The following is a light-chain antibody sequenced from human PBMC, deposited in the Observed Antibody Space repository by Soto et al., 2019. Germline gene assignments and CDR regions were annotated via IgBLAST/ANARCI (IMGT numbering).Light chain of an antibody. CDR2: LNNDGSH. CDR3: QTWGTGTWV. Sequence: QPVLTRSPSASASLGASVKLTCTLSSGHSNYAIAWHQQHPEKGPRYLMKLNNDGSHTKGDGIPDRFSGSSSGAERFLIISSLQSEDEADYYCQTWGTGTWVFGGGTKLTVL. V-gene: IGLV4-69*01. J-gene: IGLJ3*02. CDR1: SGHSNYA.